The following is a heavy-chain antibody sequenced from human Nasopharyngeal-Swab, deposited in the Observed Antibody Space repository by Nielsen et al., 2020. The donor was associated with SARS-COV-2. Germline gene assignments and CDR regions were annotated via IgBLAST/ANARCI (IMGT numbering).Heavy chain of an antibody. D-gene: IGHD6-19*01. V-gene: IGHV3-9*01. CDR3: AKAPVSVSVAGKFDY. Sequence: SLKISCAASGFTFDDYAMHWVRQAPGKGLEWVSGITWNGNSIDYADSVKGRVTISRDNAKHSLYLQMNSLRTEDTALYYCAKAPVSVSVAGKFDYWGQGTLITVSS. CDR1: GFTFDDYA. J-gene: IGHJ4*02. CDR2: ITWNGNSI.